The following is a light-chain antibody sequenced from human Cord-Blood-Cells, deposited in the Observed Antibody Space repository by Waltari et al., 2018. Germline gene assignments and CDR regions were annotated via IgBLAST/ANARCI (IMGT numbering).Light chain of an antibody. Sequence: DIQMTQSPSSLSASVGDRVPITCRSSQSISSYLNWYQQKPGKAPKLLIYAASSLQSGVPSRFSGSGSETDFTLTISSLQTEDFATYYCQQSYSTPYTFGQGTKLEIK. J-gene: IGKJ2*01. CDR2: AAS. CDR1: QSISSY. CDR3: QQSYSTPYT. V-gene: IGKV1-39*01.